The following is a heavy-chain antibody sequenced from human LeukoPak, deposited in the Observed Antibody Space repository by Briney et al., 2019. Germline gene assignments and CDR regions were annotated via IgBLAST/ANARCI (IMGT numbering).Heavy chain of an antibody. D-gene: IGHD2-2*01. Sequence: GASVKVSCKATGYTFTSYGISWERQDPGQGLEWVGWISAYNGNTNYAQKLQGRVTMTTDTSTSTAYMELRSLRSDDTAVYYCASGYCSSTSCYPDYWGQGTLVTVSS. CDR2: ISAYNGNT. CDR3: ASGYCSSTSCYPDY. V-gene: IGHV1-18*01. CDR1: GYTFTSYG. J-gene: IGHJ4*02.